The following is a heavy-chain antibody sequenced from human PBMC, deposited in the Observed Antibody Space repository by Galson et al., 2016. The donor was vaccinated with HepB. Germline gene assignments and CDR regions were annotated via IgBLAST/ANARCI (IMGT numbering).Heavy chain of an antibody. CDR2: INEDGSGK. J-gene: IGHJ6*02. CDR3: AREDEQEIRGHYYYNGMDV. Sequence: SLRLSCAASGFTFSTYWMAWVRQAPGKGLEWVANINEDGSGKYYVESVQGRFTISRDNAKNTLYLQVNSLRGEDTAVYYCAREDEQEIRGHYYYNGMDVWGQGTTVIVSS. V-gene: IGHV3-7*01. CDR1: GFTFSTYW. D-gene: IGHD3-10*01.